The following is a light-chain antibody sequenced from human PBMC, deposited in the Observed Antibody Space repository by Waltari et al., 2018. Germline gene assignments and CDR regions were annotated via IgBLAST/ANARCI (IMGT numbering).Light chain of an antibody. CDR3: QQHGTSPWT. CDR2: GTS. CDR1: QSVSSSF. J-gene: IGKJ1*01. Sequence: EIVLTQSPVTLSLSPGERATLSCRASQSVSSSFLTWYQQKPGQAPRLLIYGTSTRATGIPDRVSGSGSATDFTLTISRLEPEDLAVYYCQQHGTSPWTFGQGTKVEIK. V-gene: IGKV3-20*01.